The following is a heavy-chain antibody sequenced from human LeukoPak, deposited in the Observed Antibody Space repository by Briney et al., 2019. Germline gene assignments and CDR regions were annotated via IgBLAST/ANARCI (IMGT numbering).Heavy chain of an antibody. CDR1: GFTFSSYA. Sequence: PGGSLRLSCAASGFTFSSYAMSWVPQAPGKGLEWVSAISGSGGSTYYADSVKGRFTISRDNSKNTLYLQMNSLRAEDTAVYYCAKDHIVVVVAATTFDYWGQGTLVTVSS. CDR2: ISGSGGST. D-gene: IGHD2-15*01. CDR3: AKDHIVVVVAATTFDY. J-gene: IGHJ4*02. V-gene: IGHV3-23*01.